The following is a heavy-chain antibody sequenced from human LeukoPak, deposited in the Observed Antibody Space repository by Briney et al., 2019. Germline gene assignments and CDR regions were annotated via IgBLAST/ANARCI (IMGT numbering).Heavy chain of an antibody. V-gene: IGHV5-10-1*01. Sequence: GGSLRLSCKGSGYSFDNYWITWLRQMPGKGLEWMGMIDLSDSYTNYSPSFQGHVTISADKSISTAYLQWSSLKASDSAMYYCARHYYGSGSYSHFDYWGQGTLVTVSS. CDR2: IDLSDSYT. CDR3: ARHYYGSGSYSHFDY. CDR1: GYSFDNYW. D-gene: IGHD3-10*01. J-gene: IGHJ4*02.